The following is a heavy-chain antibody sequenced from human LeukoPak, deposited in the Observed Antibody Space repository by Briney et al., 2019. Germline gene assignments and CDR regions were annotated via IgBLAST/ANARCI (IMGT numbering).Heavy chain of an antibody. Sequence: PSETLSLTCAVYGGSFSGYYWSWIRQPPVKGLEWIGEINHSGSTNYNPSLKSRVTISVDTSKNQFSLKLSSVTAADTAVYYCARGRGNYGSRREYYFDYWGQGTLVTVS. V-gene: IGHV4-34*01. J-gene: IGHJ4*02. CDR1: GGSFSGYY. CDR3: ARGRGNYGSRREYYFDY. D-gene: IGHD3-10*01. CDR2: INHSGST.